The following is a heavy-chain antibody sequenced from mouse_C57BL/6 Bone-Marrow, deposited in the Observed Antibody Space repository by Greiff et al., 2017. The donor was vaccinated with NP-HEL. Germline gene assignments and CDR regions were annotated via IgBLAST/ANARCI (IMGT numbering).Heavy chain of an antibody. CDR2: INPNNGGT. CDR1: GYTFTDYN. CDR3: ARVYGSSPHYYAMDY. Sequence: VQLQQSGPELVKPGASVKIPCKASGYTFTDYNMDWVKQSHGKSLEWIGDINPNNGGTIYNQKFKGKATLTVDKSSITAYMELRSLTSEDTAVYYCARVYGSSPHYYAMDYWGQGTSVTVSS. D-gene: IGHD1-1*01. V-gene: IGHV1-18*01. J-gene: IGHJ4*01.